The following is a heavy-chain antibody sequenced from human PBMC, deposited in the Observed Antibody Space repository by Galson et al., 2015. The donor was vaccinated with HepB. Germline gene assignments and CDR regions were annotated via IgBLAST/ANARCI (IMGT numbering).Heavy chain of an antibody. V-gene: IGHV1-69*13. D-gene: IGHD3-3*01. CDR3: ARDRLPHYYDFWSGYYTN. CDR2: IIPIFGTA. Sequence: SVKVSCKASGGTFSSYAISWVRQAPGQGLEWMGGIIPIFGTATYAQKFQGRVTITADESTSTAYMELSSLRSEDTAVYYCARDRLPHYYDFWSGYYTNWGQGTLVTVSS. J-gene: IGHJ4*02. CDR1: GGTFSSYA.